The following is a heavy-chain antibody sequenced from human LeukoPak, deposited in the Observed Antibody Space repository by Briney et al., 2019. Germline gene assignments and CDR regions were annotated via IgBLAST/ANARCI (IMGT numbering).Heavy chain of an antibody. CDR1: GFTFSSYG. D-gene: IGHD3-10*01. CDR2: ISYDGSNK. CDR3: AKDQDGSGPPYYYGMDV. Sequence: GGSLRLSCAPSGFTFSSYGMHWVRQAPGKGLEWVAVISYDGSNKYYADSVKGRFTISRDNSKNTLYLQMNSLRAEDTAVYYCAKDQDGSGPPYYYGMDVWGQGTTVTVSS. V-gene: IGHV3-30*18. J-gene: IGHJ6*02.